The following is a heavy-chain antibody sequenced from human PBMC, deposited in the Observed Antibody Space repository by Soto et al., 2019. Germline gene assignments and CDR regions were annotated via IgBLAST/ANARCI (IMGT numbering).Heavy chain of an antibody. CDR3: ARGYIAAAGYTRLAVATCPIFDY. CDR2: INHSGST. V-gene: IGHV4-34*01. J-gene: IGHJ4*02. D-gene: IGHD6-13*01. Sequence: SETLSLTCAVYGGSFSGYYWSWIRQPPGKGLEGIGEINHSGSTNYNPSLKSRVTISVDTSKNQFSLKLSSVTAADTAVYYCARGYIAAAGYTRLAVATCPIFDYWGQGTLVTVSS. CDR1: GGSFSGYY.